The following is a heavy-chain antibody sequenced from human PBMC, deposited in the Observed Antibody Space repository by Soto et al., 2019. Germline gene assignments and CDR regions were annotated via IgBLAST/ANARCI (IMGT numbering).Heavy chain of an antibody. CDR1: GGSISSYY. D-gene: IGHD6-13*01. V-gene: IGHV4-59*06. Sequence: SETLSLTCTVSGGSISSYYWSWIRQPPGKGLEWIAYISYSGSSYSNPSLKSRVTISADTSKNQFSLRLTSVTAADTAVYFCASATPAGSADFWGQGTLVTVSS. J-gene: IGHJ4*02. CDR2: ISYSGSS. CDR3: ASATPAGSADF.